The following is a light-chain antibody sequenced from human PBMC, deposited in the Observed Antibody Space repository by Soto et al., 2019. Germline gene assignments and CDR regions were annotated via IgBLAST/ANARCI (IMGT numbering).Light chain of an antibody. J-gene: IGKJ2*01. Sequence: EIMMTQSPATLSVSPGERATLSCRASQSVSSNLAWYQQKPGQAPRLLIYGASTRATGIPARFTGSGSGTEFTLTISSLQFEHFAVYDCYQYKNWHSAKYTFGQGTKLEIK. CDR2: GAS. V-gene: IGKV3-15*01. CDR3: YQYKNWHSAKYT. CDR1: QSVSSN.